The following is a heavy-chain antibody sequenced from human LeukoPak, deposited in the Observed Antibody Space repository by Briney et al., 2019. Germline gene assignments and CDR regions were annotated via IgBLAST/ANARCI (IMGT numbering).Heavy chain of an antibody. V-gene: IGHV3-74*01. J-gene: IGHJ3*02. CDR3: ARDNWAGYSSSWYPDAFDI. Sequence: GGSLRLSCVASGFAFSSYWMHWVRQAPGKGLVWVSRINRDGSSTGYADSVKGRFAISRDNAKNTSYLQMNSLRAEDTAVYYCARDNWAGYSSSWYPDAFDIWGQGTMVTVSS. CDR1: GFAFSSYW. D-gene: IGHD6-13*01. CDR2: INRDGSST.